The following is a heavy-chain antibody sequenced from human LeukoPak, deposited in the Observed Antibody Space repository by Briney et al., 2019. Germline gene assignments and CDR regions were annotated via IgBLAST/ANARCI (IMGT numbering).Heavy chain of an antibody. D-gene: IGHD3-22*01. J-gene: IGHJ4*02. CDR2: IIPIFGTA. V-gene: IGHV1-69*01. CDR1: GGTFSSYA. CDR3: ARVDSSGYYFDY. Sequence: RASVKVSCKASGGTFSSYAISWVRQAPGQGLEWMGGIIPIFGTANYAQKFQGRVTITADESTSTAYMELRSLRSDDTAVYYCARVDSSGYYFDYWGQGTLVTVSS.